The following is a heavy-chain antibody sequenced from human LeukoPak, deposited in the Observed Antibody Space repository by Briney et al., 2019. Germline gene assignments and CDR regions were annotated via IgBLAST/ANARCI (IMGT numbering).Heavy chain of an antibody. D-gene: IGHD3-9*01. CDR1: GFTFSSYG. J-gene: IGHJ4*02. CDR3: AKAFYYDILTGYQDY. CDR2: ISGSGGST. Sequence: GRSLRLSCAASGFTFSSYGMHWVRQAPGKGLEWVSAISGSGGSTYYADSVKGRFTISRDNSKNTLYLQMNSLRAEDTAVYYCAKAFYYDILTGYQDYWGQGTLVTVSS. V-gene: IGHV3-23*01.